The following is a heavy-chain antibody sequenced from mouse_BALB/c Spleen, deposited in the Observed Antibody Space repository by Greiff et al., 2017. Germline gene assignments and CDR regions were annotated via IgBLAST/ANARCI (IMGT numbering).Heavy chain of an antibody. Sequence: VQLQQSGPGLVAPSQSLSITCTVSGFSLTSYGVHWVRQPPGKGLEWLGVIWAGGSTNYNSALMSRLSISKDNSKSQVFLKMNSLQTDDTAMYYCARASQYYGSSYWYFDVWGAGTTVTVSS. J-gene: IGHJ1*01. CDR1: GFSLTSYG. V-gene: IGHV2-9*02. D-gene: IGHD1-1*01. CDR2: IWAGGST. CDR3: ARASQYYGSSYWYFDV.